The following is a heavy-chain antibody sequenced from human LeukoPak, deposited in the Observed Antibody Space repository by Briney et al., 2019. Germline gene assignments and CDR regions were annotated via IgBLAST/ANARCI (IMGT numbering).Heavy chain of an antibody. J-gene: IGHJ3*02. D-gene: IGHD2-8*01. CDR1: GGSIRDYY. CDR2: IYSSGST. CDR3: ARDLRRMVFDI. V-gene: IGHV4-4*07. Sequence: SEALFLTCTCSGGSIRDYYRGWIRQPARKGLEWIGRIYSSGSTNYNPTLKSRLTMSVDTSKNQFSLKLTSVTAADTAVYYCARDLRRMVFDIWGQGTMVTVSS.